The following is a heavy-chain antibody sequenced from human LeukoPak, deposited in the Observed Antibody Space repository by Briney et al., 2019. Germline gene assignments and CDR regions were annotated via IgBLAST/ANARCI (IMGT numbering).Heavy chain of an antibody. D-gene: IGHD6-19*01. J-gene: IGHJ4*02. CDR2: ISTGGDTI. Sequence: GGSLRLSCAASGFIFSDYYMTWIRQAPGKGLEWVAHISTGGDTIFYANSVKGRFTISRDNAKKSLSLQMNSLRADDTALYYCARSIAMAGTGIDYWGRGTLVTVSS. V-gene: IGHV3-11*04. CDR1: GFIFSDYY. CDR3: ARSIAMAGTGIDY.